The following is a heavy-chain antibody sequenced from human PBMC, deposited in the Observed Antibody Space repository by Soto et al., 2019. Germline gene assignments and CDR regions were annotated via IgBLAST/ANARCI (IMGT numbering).Heavy chain of an antibody. Sequence: GGSLRLSCAASGFTFSSYWMHWVRQAPGKGLVWVSRINSDGSSTSYADSVKGRFNISRDNAKNTLYLQMNSLRAEDTAVYYCAREGYFDWNYYYYYMDVWGKGTTVTVSS. CDR3: AREGYFDWNYYYYYMDV. CDR1: GFTFSSYW. CDR2: INSDGSST. D-gene: IGHD3-9*01. J-gene: IGHJ6*03. V-gene: IGHV3-74*01.